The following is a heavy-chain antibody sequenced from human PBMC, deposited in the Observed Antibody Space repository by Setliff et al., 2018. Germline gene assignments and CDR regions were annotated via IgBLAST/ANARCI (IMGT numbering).Heavy chain of an antibody. CDR2: IYHSGST. J-gene: IGHJ6*03. V-gene: IGHV4-31*03. Sequence: SETLSLTCTVSGGSISSGNYYWSWIRQYPGKDLEWIGYIYHSGSTYYNPSLKSRVIISVDTSKNQFSLKLSSVTAADTVVYFCAREVREGYYYMDVWGKGTTVTVSS. D-gene: IGHD1-26*01. CDR1: GGSISSGNYY. CDR3: AREVREGYYYMDV.